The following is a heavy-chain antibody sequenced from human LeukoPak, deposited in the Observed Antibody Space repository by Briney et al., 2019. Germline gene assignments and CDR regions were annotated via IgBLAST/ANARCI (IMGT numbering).Heavy chain of an antibody. D-gene: IGHD2/OR15-2a*01. CDR3: VSFYETY. CDR2: INSDGSWI. J-gene: IGHJ4*02. V-gene: IGHV3-74*01. Sequence: GGSLRLSCAASGNYWMHWVRQAPGKGLVWVSHINSDGSWISYADSVKGRFTISKDNAKNTVYLQMNSLRAEDTAVYYCVSFYETYWGRGTLVTVSS. CDR1: GNYW.